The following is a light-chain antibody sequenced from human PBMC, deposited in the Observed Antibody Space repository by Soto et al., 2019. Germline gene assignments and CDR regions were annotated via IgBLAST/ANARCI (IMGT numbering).Light chain of an antibody. CDR1: QSISSW. V-gene: IGKV1-5*01. CDR2: DAS. J-gene: IGKJ1*01. Sequence: DIQMTQSPSTLSASVGDRVTITCRVSQSISSWLAWYQQTPGKASKLLIYDASSLESGVPSRFSGSRSGTEFTLTISSLQPDDFATYYCQQYNSYSPSWTFGQGTKVDIK. CDR3: QQYNSYSPSWT.